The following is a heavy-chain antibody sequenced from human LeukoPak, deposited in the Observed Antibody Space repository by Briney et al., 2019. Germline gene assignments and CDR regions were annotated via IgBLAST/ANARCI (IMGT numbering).Heavy chain of an antibody. J-gene: IGHJ4*02. V-gene: IGHV3-49*03. CDR2: IRTKTNGATA. D-gene: IGHD2-15*01. CDR3: ARLIVVVVAASSYFDS. CDR1: GFTFGEDA. Sequence: GGSLRLSCTASGFTFGEDAMSWFRQAPGKGLEWLGFIRTKTNGATAEYAASVKGRFSISRDDSKSIAYLQINSLKTEDTAVYYCARLIVVVVAASSYFDSWGQGTRVTVSS.